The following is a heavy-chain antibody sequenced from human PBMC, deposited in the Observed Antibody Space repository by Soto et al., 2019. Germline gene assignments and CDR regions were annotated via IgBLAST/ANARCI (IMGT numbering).Heavy chain of an antibody. J-gene: IGHJ5*02. CDR1: GFTFSSYA. CDR2: ISFDGSNR. Sequence: ESGGGVVQPGRSLRLSCVASGFTFSSYAMHWVRQAPGKGLEWVAVISFDGSNRYYTDSVKGRFTISRDNSENTLYLQLNGLRAEDTAVYYCARGDYGDYLNWLDPWGQGTLVTVSS. D-gene: IGHD4-17*01. V-gene: IGHV3-30-3*01. CDR3: ARGDYGDYLNWLDP.